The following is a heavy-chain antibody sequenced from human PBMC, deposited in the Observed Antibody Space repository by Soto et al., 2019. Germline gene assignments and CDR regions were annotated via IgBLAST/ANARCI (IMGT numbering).Heavy chain of an antibody. D-gene: IGHD3-9*01. CDR3: TRGGSISLRFDYLFDP. Sequence: GGSLRLSCVCSGYSFTTYWISWVRQMPGKGLEWIGRINPTDSYTNYSPSFQGHVTLSVDRSRATAYMQWSSLKASDTAIYYCTRGGSISLRFDYLFDPWGQGTLVTVSS. CDR1: GYSFTTYW. CDR2: INPTDSYT. J-gene: IGHJ5*02. V-gene: IGHV5-10-1*01.